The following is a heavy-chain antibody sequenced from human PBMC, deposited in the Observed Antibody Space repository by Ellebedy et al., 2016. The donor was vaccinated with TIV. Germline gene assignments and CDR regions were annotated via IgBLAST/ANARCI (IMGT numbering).Heavy chain of an antibody. CDR3: ATREWQDPMDV. D-gene: IGHD3-3*01. V-gene: IGHV1-3*04. CDR1: GHTFTAYG. CDR2: INTGNGNT. Sequence: ASVKVSCXASGHTFTAYGIHWVRPPPGQRLEWMGWINTGNGNTKYSQTFQGRVTITRDTSATTAYMELSSLMSEDTAVYYCATREWQDPMDVWGQGTTVTVSS. J-gene: IGHJ6*02.